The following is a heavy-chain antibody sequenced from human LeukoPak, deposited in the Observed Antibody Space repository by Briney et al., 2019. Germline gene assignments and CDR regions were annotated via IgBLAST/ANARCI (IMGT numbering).Heavy chain of an antibody. CDR2: ISGSGGST. CDR3: AKDLSKQQLGNAAFDI. CDR1: GFTFSSYA. V-gene: IGHV3-23*01. D-gene: IGHD6-13*01. Sequence: PGGSLRLSCGASGFTFSSYAMSWVRQAPGKGLEWVSAISGSGGSTYYADSVKGRFTISRDNSKNTLYLQMNSLRAEDTAVYYCAKDLSKQQLGNAAFDIWGQGTMVTVSS. J-gene: IGHJ3*02.